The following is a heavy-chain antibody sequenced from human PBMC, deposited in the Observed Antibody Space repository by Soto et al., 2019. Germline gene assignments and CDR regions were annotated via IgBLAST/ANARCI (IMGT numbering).Heavy chain of an antibody. CDR1: GGSFSGYY. CDR3: ARVELELFSRHYYYYGLDV. CDR2: INHSGST. Sequence: SETLSLTCAVYGGSFSGYYWSWIRQPPGKGMEWIGEINHSGSTNYNPSLKSRVTISVDTSKNQFSLKLSSVTAADTAVYYCARVELELFSRHYYYYGLDVWGQGTTVTVSS. J-gene: IGHJ6*02. D-gene: IGHD1-7*01. V-gene: IGHV4-34*01.